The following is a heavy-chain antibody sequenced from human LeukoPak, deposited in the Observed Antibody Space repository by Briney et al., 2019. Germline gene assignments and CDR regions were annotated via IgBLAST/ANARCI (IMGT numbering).Heavy chain of an antibody. CDR1: GGSISSYY. CDR2: IYYSGST. J-gene: IGHJ4*02. V-gene: IGHV4-59*12. D-gene: IGHD3-22*01. CDR3: AREDYYDSSGYYDY. Sequence: SETLSLTCTVSGGSISSYYWSWIRQRPGKGLEWIGYIYYSGSTNYNPSLKSRVTISVDTSKNQFSLKLSSVTAADTAVYYCAREDYYDSSGYYDYWGQGTLVTVSS.